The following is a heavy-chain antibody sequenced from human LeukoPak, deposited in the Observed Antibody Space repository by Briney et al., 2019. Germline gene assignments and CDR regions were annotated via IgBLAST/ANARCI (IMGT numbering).Heavy chain of an antibody. Sequence: ASVKVSCKASGYTFTSYGISWVRQAPGQGLEWMGWISAYNGNTNYAQKLQGRVTMTTDTSTSTAYMELRSLRSEDTAVYYCLGERHYDPAPAFDIWGQGTMVTVSS. CDR3: LGERHYDPAPAFDI. CDR2: ISAYNGNT. J-gene: IGHJ3*02. D-gene: IGHD3-22*01. V-gene: IGHV1-18*01. CDR1: GYTFTSYG.